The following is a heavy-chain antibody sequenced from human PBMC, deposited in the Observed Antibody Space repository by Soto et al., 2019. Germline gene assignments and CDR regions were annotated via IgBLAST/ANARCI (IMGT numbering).Heavy chain of an antibody. CDR1: GYTFTSDD. CDR2: MNPNIGNT. J-gene: IGHJ5*02. V-gene: IGHV1-8*01. CDR3: AEDRIGLIRFDP. Sequence: QVQLVQSGAEVKKPGASVKVSCKASGYTFTSDDINWVRQATGPGLEWMGCMNPNIGNTGYAQQFQGRVTMTRNNSISTAYTELSLLRSEDTAVYYWAEDRIGLIRFDPWGPGTLVTVSS. D-gene: IGHD1-26*01.